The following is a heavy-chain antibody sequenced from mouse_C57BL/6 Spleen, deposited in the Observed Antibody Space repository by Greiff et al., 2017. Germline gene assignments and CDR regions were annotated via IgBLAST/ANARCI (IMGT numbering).Heavy chain of an antibody. J-gene: IGHJ1*03. Sequence: VKLMESGPELVKPGASVKISCKASGYAFSSSWMNWVKQRPGKGLEWIGRIYPGDGDTNYNGKFKGKATLTADKSSSTAYMQLSSLTSEDSAVYFCARRGGRGYWYFEGWGTGTTVTVSS. V-gene: IGHV1-82*01. CDR1: GYAFSSSW. CDR3: ARRGGRGYWYFEG. CDR2: IYPGDGDT. D-gene: IGHD3-3*01.